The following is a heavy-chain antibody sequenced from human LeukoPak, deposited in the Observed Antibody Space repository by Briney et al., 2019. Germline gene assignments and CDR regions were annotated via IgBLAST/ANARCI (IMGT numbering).Heavy chain of an antibody. D-gene: IGHD3-22*01. CDR1: GFTVSSNY. J-gene: IGHJ4*02. CDR2: IYSGGSA. CDR3: ARDSNYDTSGHYY. V-gene: IGHV3-53*01. Sequence: GGSLRLSCAASGFTVSSNYMSWVRQAPGKGLEWVSVIYSGGSAYSADSVKGRFTISRDNSKNTLYLQMNSLRAEDTAVYYCARDSNYDTSGHYYWGQGTLVTVSS.